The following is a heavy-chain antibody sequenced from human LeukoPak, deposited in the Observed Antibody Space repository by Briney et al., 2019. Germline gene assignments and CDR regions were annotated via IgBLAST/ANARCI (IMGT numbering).Heavy chain of an antibody. J-gene: IGHJ4*02. CDR3: ARGRGYSYGYTRGYFDY. V-gene: IGHV4-59*12. D-gene: IGHD5-18*01. CDR1: GGSISNYY. CDR2: IYYSGST. Sequence: SETLSLTCTVSGGSISNYYWSWIRQPPGKGLEWIGYIYYSGSTKYNPSLKSRVTISVDTSKNQFSLKLSSVTAADTAVYYCARGRGYSYGYTRGYFDYWGQGTLVTVSS.